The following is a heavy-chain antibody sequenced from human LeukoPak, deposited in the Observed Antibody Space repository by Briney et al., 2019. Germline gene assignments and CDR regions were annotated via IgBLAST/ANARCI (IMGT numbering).Heavy chain of an antibody. Sequence: PSETLSLTCTVSGGSISSGGYYWSWIRQHPGKGLEWIGYIYYSGGTYYNPSLKSRVTISEDTSKNQFSLKLSSVTAADTAVYYCASRIDYSYGIDYWGQGTLVTVSS. CDR3: ASRIDYSYGIDY. J-gene: IGHJ4*02. CDR1: GGSISSGGYY. V-gene: IGHV4-31*03. CDR2: IYYSGGT. D-gene: IGHD5-18*01.